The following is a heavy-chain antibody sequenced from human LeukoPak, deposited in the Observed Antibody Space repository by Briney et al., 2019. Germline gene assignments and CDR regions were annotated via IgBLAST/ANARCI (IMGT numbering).Heavy chain of an antibody. CDR2: ISYDGRYK. CDR1: GFSFGSFA. J-gene: IGHJ4*02. CDR3: ARTSGYSSGWRYFDY. Sequence: PGRSLRLSCAASGFSFGSFAMHWVRQAPGKGLEWLAVISYDGRYKYEADYVKGRFTISRDNSKNTLYLQMNSLRAEDTAVYYCARTSGYSSGWRYFDYWGQGTLVTVSS. D-gene: IGHD6-19*01. V-gene: IGHV3-30*04.